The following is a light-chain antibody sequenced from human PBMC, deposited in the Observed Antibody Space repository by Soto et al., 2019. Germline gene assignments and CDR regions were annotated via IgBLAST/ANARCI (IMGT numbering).Light chain of an antibody. CDR3: AAWDDSLNGPV. CDR2: SNN. J-gene: IGLJ3*02. Sequence: QSVLTQPPSASGTPGQRVTISCSGSSSNIGSNTVNWYQQLPGTAPKLLIYSNNQRPSGVPDRFSGSKSGTSASLASSGLQSEDEADYYCAAWDDSLNGPVFGGGTKLTV. CDR1: SSNIGSNT. V-gene: IGLV1-44*01.